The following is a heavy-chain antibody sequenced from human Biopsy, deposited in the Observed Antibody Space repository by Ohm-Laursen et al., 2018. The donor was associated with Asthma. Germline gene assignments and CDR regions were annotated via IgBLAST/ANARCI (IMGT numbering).Heavy chain of an antibody. CDR2: IYYSGTT. V-gene: IGHV4-39*01. D-gene: IGHD6-13*01. Sequence: GTPSLTCSLSSGSGGYMRSGNYYWGWIRQPPGKGLEWIGSIYYSGTTDYNPSLESRVTVSADTSKIHVSLKLTSVTAADTAVYYCVRGSSSWHHGPFHYYYGLDVWGQGTTATVSS. CDR3: VRGSSSWHHGPFHYYYGLDV. J-gene: IGHJ6*02. CDR1: SGSGGYMRSGNYY.